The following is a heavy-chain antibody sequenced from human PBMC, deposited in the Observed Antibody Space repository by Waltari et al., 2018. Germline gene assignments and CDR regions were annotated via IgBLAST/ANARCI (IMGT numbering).Heavy chain of an antibody. Sequence: QVQLVQSGAEVKKPGASVKVSCKASGYTFTSYYMHWVRQATGQGLEWMRIINPSGGSTSYEKKCQGRVTVTRDTSTSTVYMELSSLRSEDTALYYCARSRVATEYYFDYWGQGTLVTVSS. CDR1: GYTFTSYY. V-gene: IGHV1-46*01. J-gene: IGHJ4*02. CDR2: INPSGGST. D-gene: IGHD5-12*01. CDR3: ARSRVATEYYFDY.